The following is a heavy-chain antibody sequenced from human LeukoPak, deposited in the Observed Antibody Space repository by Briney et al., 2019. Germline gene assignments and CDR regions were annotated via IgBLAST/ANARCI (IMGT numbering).Heavy chain of an antibody. D-gene: IGHD2-2*01. CDR1: GYRLTSYW. CDR2: IYPGDSDT. Sequence: GESLKISCKGSGYRLTSYWIGWVRQMPGKGLEWMGIIYPGDSDTRYSPSFQGQVTISADKSISTAYLQWRSLKASDSAMYYSARQAAAGIYWGHGTLVTVSS. CDR3: ARQAAAGIY. V-gene: IGHV5-51*01. J-gene: IGHJ4*01.